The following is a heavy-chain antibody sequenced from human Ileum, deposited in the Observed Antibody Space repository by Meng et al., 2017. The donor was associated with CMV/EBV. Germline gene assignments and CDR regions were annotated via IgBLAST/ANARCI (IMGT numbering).Heavy chain of an antibody. CDR2: VYYSGSA. V-gene: IGHV4-59*11. CDR1: GDSLRDHY. D-gene: IGHD1-1*01. J-gene: IGHJ4*02. Sequence: LRLSCTVSGDSLRDHYWSWIRQPPGKGLEWMGYVYYSGSATYSPSLRSRITISVDTSRNQISLKLRSVTAADTAMYFCARGVGHATNNSLDHWGQGTLVTVSS. CDR3: ARGVGHATNNSLDH.